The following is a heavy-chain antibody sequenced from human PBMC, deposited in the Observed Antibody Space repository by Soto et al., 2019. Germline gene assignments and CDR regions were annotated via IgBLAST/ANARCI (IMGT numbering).Heavy chain of an antibody. CDR2: IYYSGST. V-gene: IGHV4-39*01. J-gene: IGHJ4*02. Sequence: SDTLSLTSTVSGGSISSSSYYWGWIRQPPGKGLEWIGSIYYSGSTYYNPSLKSRVTISVDTSKNQFSLKLSSVTAADTAVYYCARLYSSSWYGGFDFDYWGQGTLVTVSS. D-gene: IGHD6-13*01. CDR3: ARLYSSSWYGGFDFDY. CDR1: GGSISSSSYY.